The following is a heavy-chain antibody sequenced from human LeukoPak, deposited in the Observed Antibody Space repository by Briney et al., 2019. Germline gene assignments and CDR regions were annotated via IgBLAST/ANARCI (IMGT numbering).Heavy chain of an antibody. V-gene: IGHV3-48*02. CDR1: GFTFSRFG. D-gene: IGHD2-15*01. Sequence: GGSLRLSCAASGFTFSRFGMNWVRQAPGKGLEWISYISSSSSAMYYADSVKGRSTISRDNAKNSLYLQMSSLRDEDTGVYYCAQKGGTDHWGQGTLVTVSP. J-gene: IGHJ4*02. CDR2: ISSSSSAM. CDR3: AQKGGTDH.